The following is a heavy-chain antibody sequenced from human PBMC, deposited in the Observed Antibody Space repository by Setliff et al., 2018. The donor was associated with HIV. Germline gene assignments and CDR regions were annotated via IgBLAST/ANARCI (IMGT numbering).Heavy chain of an antibody. CDR3: ARDPHYFDRSGYFSWFYFDF. D-gene: IGHD3-22*01. CDR1: GYTFTAYY. CDR2: IYPNSGGT. J-gene: IGHJ4*02. V-gene: IGHV1-2*06. Sequence: ASVKVSCKASGYTFTAYYIHWVRQAPGQGLEWMGRIYPNSGGTGYAQKFQGRVTMTRNTSISTAYMELSRLRSEDTAVYYCARDPHYFDRSGYFSWFYFDFWGQGKLVTVSS.